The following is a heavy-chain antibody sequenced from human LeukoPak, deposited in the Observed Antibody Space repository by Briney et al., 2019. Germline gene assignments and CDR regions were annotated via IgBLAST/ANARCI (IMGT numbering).Heavy chain of an antibody. J-gene: IGHJ3*02. V-gene: IGHV1-46*01. CDR1: GYTFTSYY. CDR3: ARAHSGWYSGPDGAFDI. D-gene: IGHD6-19*01. Sequence: ASVKVSCKASGYTFTSYYMHWVRQAPGQGLEWMGIIKPSGGSTSYAQKFQGRVTMTRDTSTSTVYMELSSLRSEDTAVYYCARAHSGWYSGPDGAFDIWGQGTMVTVSS. CDR2: IKPSGGST.